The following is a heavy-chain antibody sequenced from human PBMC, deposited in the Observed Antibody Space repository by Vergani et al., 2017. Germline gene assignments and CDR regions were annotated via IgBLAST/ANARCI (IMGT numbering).Heavy chain of an antibody. CDR3: ARGAGIVGVIYYFDS. V-gene: IGHV3-30-3*01. J-gene: IGHJ4*02. Sequence: QVQLVESGGGVVQPGRSLRLSCAASGFTFSSYAMHWVRQAPGTGLEWGAVISYDGSNKYYAEPVKGRFTISRDNSNNKLYLQMNSLRAEDTAVYYCARGAGIVGVIYYFDSWGQGTLVTGSS. CDR2: ISYDGSNK. D-gene: IGHD3-22*01. CDR1: GFTFSSYA.